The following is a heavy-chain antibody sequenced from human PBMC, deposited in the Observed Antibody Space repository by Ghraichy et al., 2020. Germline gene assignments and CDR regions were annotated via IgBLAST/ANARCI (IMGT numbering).Heavy chain of an antibody. J-gene: IGHJ4*02. CDR1: GGSISSSSYY. CDR2: IYYSGST. Sequence: SETLSLTCTVSGGSISSSSYYWGWIRQPPGKGLEWIGSIYYSGSTYYNPSLKSRVTISVDTSKNQFSLKLSSVTAADTAVYYCARHLHVSLGHGVTLDYWGQGTLVTVSS. D-gene: IGHD4-17*01. CDR3: ARHLHVSLGHGVTLDY. V-gene: IGHV4-39*01.